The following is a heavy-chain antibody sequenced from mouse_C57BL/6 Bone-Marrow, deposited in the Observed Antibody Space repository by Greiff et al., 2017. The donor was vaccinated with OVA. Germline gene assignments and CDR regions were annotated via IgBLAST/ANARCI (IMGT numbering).Heavy chain of an antibody. Sequence: QVQLKESGPELVKPGASVKISCKASGYAFSSSWMNWVKQRPGKGLEWIGRIYPGDGDTNYNGKFKGKATLTADKSSSTAYMQLSSLTSEDSAVYFCAPHYYGSSYVGWYFDVWGTGTTVTVSS. CDR3: APHYYGSSYVGWYFDV. CDR2: IYPGDGDT. D-gene: IGHD1-1*01. V-gene: IGHV1-82*01. CDR1: GYAFSSSW. J-gene: IGHJ1*03.